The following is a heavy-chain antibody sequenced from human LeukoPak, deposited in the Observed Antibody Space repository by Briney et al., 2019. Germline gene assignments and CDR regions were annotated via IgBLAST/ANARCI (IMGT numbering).Heavy chain of an antibody. V-gene: IGHV5-51*01. CDR2: IYPGDSDT. D-gene: IGHD6-19*01. J-gene: IGHJ3*02. Sequence: GESLKISCEGSGYSFTNYWIGWVRQMPGKGLEWMGIIYPGDSDTRYSPSFQGQVTISAEKSISTAYLQWSSLKASDTAMYYCARDTITVAGSLNAFDIWGQGTMVTVSS. CDR1: GYSFTNYW. CDR3: ARDTITVAGSLNAFDI.